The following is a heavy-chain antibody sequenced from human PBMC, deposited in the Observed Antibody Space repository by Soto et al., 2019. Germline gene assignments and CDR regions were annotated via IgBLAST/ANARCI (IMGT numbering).Heavy chain of an antibody. CDR2: IIPIFGTA. J-gene: IGHJ3*02. CDR1: GGTFSSYA. D-gene: IGHD3-22*01. Sequence: SVKVSCKASGGTFSSYAISWVRQAPGQGLEWMGGIIPIFGTANYAQKFQGRVTITADESTSTAYMELSSLRSEDTAVYYCARDYYDSSGPNPPDAFDIWGQGKMVTVSS. V-gene: IGHV1-69*13. CDR3: ARDYYDSSGPNPPDAFDI.